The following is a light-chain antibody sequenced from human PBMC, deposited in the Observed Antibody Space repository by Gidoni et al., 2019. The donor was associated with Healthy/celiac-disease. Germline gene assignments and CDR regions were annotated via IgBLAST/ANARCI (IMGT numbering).Light chain of an antibody. Sequence: DIQMTPSPPSLSASVGDRVTITCRASQSISSYLNWYQQKPGKAPKLLIYAASSMQSGVPARFSGSGSGTDFTLTISSLQPEDFAAYYCQQSCSTTYTFGQGTKLEIK. V-gene: IGKV1-39*01. CDR3: QQSCSTTYT. J-gene: IGKJ2*01. CDR2: AAS. CDR1: QSISSY.